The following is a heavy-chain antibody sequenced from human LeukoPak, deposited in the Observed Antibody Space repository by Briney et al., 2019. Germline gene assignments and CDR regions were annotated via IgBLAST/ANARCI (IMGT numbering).Heavy chain of an antibody. Sequence: HPGGSLRLSCSASGFTFSSYAMHWVRQAPGKGLEYVSAISSNGDSTYYADSVKGRFTISRDNSKNTLYLQMSSLRAEDTAVYYCVSSRVRGAAYGMDVWGKGTTVTVSS. CDR3: VSSRVRGAAYGMDV. CDR1: GFTFSSYA. CDR2: ISSNGDST. V-gene: IGHV3-64D*06. J-gene: IGHJ6*04. D-gene: IGHD3-10*01.